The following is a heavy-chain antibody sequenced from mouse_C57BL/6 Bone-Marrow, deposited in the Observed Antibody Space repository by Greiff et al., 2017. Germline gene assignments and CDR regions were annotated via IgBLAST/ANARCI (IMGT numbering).Heavy chain of an antibody. CDR2: ISSGGSYT. J-gene: IGHJ2*01. V-gene: IGHV5-6*01. CDR3: ARQFSYSNYDYFDY. CDR1: GFTFSSYG. D-gene: IGHD2-5*01. Sequence: EVKLVESGGDLVKPGGSLKLSCAASGFTFSSYGMSWVRQTPDKRLEWVATISSGGSYTYYPDNVKGRFTISRDNAKNTLYLQMSSLKSEDTAMYYCARQFSYSNYDYFDYWGQGTTLTVSS.